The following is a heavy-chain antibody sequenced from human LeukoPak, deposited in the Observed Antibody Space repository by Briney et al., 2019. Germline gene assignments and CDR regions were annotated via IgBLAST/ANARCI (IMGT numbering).Heavy chain of an antibody. V-gene: IGHV4-4*07. CDR1: GGSISSYH. CDR3: ARSYNNYGSYLDC. Sequence: SETLSPTCTVSGGSISSYHWSWIRQPAGKGLEWIGRIYTSGSTNYNPSLKSRVTMSIDTSKNQFSLELSSVTAADTAVYYCARSYNNYGSYLDCWGQGTLVTVSS. J-gene: IGHJ4*02. D-gene: IGHD4-11*01. CDR2: IYTSGST.